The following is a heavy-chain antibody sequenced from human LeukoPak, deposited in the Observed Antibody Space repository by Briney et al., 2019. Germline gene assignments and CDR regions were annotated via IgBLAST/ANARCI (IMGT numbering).Heavy chain of an antibody. J-gene: IGHJ4*02. V-gene: IGHV5-51*01. CDR1: GYSFTSYW. CDR3: ARHEAGPYFDY. Sequence: GEPLKISCKGSGYSFTSYWIGWVRQMPGKGLECMGIIYPGDSDTRYSPSFQGQVTISADRSISTAYLQWSSLKASDTAMYYCARHEAGPYFDYWGQGTLVTVSS. CDR2: IYPGDSDT. D-gene: IGHD6-13*01.